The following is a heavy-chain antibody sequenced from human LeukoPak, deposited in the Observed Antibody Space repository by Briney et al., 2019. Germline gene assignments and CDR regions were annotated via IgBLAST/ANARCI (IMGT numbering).Heavy chain of an antibody. V-gene: IGHV1-2*02. CDR2: INPKSGGT. CDR3: ARGGDFYDSSGYYDDAFDI. CDR1: GYIFTGYY. J-gene: IGHJ3*02. D-gene: IGHD3-22*01. Sequence: VASVKVSCKASGYIFTGYYLHWVRQAPGQGLEWMGWINPKSGGTNYAQKFQGRVTMTRDTSISTAYMELTRLRSDDTAMYYCARGGDFYDSSGYYDDAFDIWGRGTMVTVSS.